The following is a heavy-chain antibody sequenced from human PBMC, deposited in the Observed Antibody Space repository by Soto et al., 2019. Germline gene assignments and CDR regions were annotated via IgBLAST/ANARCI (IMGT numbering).Heavy chain of an antibody. Sequence: QVQLVQSGAEVKKPGSSVKVSCKASGGTFSSHVFNWVRQAPGQGLEWMGGIMPIIGTANYAQKFQGRVTITAAESTSTAYMELSSLRSEDTAVYYCARDLEFRDGNISLLDYWGQGTLVTVAS. V-gene: IGHV1-69*01. D-gene: IGHD3-10*01. CDR1: GGTFSSHV. CDR3: ARDLEFRDGNISLLDY. CDR2: IMPIIGTA. J-gene: IGHJ4*02.